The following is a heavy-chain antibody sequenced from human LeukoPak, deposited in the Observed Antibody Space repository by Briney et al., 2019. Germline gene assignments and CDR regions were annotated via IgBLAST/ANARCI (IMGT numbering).Heavy chain of an antibody. CDR2: ISSSSSTI. D-gene: IGHD3-10*01. V-gene: IGHV3-48*01. Sequence: QSGGSLRLSCAASGFTFSSYSMNWVRQAPGKGLEWVSYISSSSSTIYYADSVKGRFTISRDNAKNSLYLQMNSLRAEDTAVYYCARALTRITMVRGVSVGSYHYYYGMDVWGQGTTVTVSS. J-gene: IGHJ6*02. CDR1: GFTFSSYS. CDR3: ARALTRITMVRGVSVGSYHYYYGMDV.